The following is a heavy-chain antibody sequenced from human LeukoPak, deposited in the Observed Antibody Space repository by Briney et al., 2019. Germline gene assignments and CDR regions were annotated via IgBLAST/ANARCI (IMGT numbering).Heavy chain of an antibody. D-gene: IGHD4-23*01. Sequence: GASVKVSCKASGYTFTSYYMHWVRQAPGQGLERMGIINPSGGSTSYAQKFQGRVTMTRDTSTSTVYMELSSLRSEDTAVYYCARDRGTEVYFDYWGQGTLVTVSS. J-gene: IGHJ4*02. CDR1: GYTFTSYY. CDR3: ARDRGTEVYFDY. V-gene: IGHV1-46*01. CDR2: INPSGGST.